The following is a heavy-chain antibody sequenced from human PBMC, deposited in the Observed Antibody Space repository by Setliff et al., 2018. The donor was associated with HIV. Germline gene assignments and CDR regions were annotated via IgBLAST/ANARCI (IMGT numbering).Heavy chain of an antibody. Sequence: SETLSLTCTVSGDSISSDFYWSWIRQPPGKGLEWIGSIYYSGSTYYNPSLKSRVTISVDTSKNQFSLKLSPVTAADAAVYYCASRVYYYDSSGYLREEGFDPWGQGTLVTVSS. CDR1: GDSISSDFY. CDR2: IYYSGST. CDR3: ASRVYYYDSSGYLREEGFDP. J-gene: IGHJ5*02. V-gene: IGHV4-38-2*02. D-gene: IGHD3-22*01.